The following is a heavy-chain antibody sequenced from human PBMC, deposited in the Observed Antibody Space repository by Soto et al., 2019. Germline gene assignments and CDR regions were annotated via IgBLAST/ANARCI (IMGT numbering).Heavy chain of an antibody. CDR1: VFTFSSYS. CDR3: TTVGYPRLRSVWDFDY. V-gene: IGHV3-21*03. CDR2: ISSSSSYI. Sequence: GGSLRLSCAASVFTFSSYSMNWVRQAPGKGLEWVSSISSSSSYIYYADSVKGRFTISRDNAKNSLYLQMNSLRAEDTAVYYCTTVGYPRLRSVWDFDYWGQGTLVTVSS. J-gene: IGHJ4*02. D-gene: IGHD3-16*01.